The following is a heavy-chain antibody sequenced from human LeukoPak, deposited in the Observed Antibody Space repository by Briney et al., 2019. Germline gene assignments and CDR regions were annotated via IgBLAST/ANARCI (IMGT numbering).Heavy chain of an antibody. CDR2: INTYNGNT. J-gene: IGHJ4*02. CDR3: ARDLKMGYSSGRYSWGTGSSNDY. D-gene: IGHD6-19*01. V-gene: IGHV1-18*01. Sequence: ASVKVSCKASGYTFTNYGISWVRQAPGQGLEWMGWINTYNGNTNYAQKLRGRVTMTTDTSTSTVYMELRSLRSDDTAVYYCARDLKMGYSSGRYSWGTGSSNDYWGQGTLVTVSS. CDR1: GYTFTNYG.